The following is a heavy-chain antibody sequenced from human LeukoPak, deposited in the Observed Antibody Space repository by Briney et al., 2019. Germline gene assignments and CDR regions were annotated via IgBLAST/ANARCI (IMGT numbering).Heavy chain of an antibody. CDR3: ARELPGCSTGSCYHDPRHHYYYYMDV. CDR2: IKQDGSEK. Sequence: GGSLRLSCAASGFTFSTYWMNWVRQAPGKGLEWVANIKQDGSEKYYLDSVKGRFTISRDNAKNSLYLQMNSLRAEDTAVYYCARELPGCSTGSCYHDPRHHYYYYMDVWGKGTTVTISS. V-gene: IGHV3-7*01. CDR1: GFTFSTYW. J-gene: IGHJ6*03. D-gene: IGHD2-2*01.